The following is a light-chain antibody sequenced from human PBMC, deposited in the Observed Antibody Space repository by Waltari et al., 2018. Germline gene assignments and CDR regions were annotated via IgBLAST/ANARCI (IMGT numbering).Light chain of an antibody. CDR2: WAS. CDR1: ESVLYSSNNKNY. Sequence: IVMTQSQDSLAVSRRERATIDCTSSESVLYSSNNKNYLAWYQQKPGQPPKLLIYWASTRESGVPDRFSGGGSGTDFTLTISSLQAEDVAVYYCHQYHSSPRTFGQGTKVELK. J-gene: IGKJ1*01. V-gene: IGKV4-1*01. CDR3: HQYHSSPRT.